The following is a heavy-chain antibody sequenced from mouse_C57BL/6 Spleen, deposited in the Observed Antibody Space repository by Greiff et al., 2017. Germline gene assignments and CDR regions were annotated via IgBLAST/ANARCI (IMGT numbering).Heavy chain of an antibody. J-gene: IGHJ3*01. V-gene: IGHV1-15*01. CDR1: GYTFTDYE. CDR3: TRSLGLPAWFAY. D-gene: IGHD2-2*01. CDR2: IDPETGGT. Sequence: QLQESGAELVRPGASVTLSCKASGYTFTDYEMHWVKQTPVHGLEWIGAIDPETGGTAYNQKFKGKAILTADKSSSTAYMELRSLTSEDSAVYYCTRSLGLPAWFAYWGQGTLVTVSA.